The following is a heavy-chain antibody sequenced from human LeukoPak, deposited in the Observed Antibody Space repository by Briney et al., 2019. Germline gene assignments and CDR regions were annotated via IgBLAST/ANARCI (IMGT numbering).Heavy chain of an antibody. Sequence: AGGCLSPSCAAYEFTFSSNSMECVRQAPGKGREWELVISYDGSNKYYADCVRGRFTISRDNSRNTLYLEVNSLRAEDRAVYYCAREWIDVGAAFDIWGQGTMVTVSS. CDR3: AREWIDVGAAFDI. CDR1: EFTFSSNS. CDR2: ISYDGSNK. V-gene: IGHV3-30-3*01. J-gene: IGHJ3*02. D-gene: IGHD5-12*01.